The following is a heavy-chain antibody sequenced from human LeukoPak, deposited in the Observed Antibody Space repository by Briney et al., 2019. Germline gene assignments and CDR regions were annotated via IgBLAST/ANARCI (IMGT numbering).Heavy chain of an antibody. J-gene: IGHJ4*02. D-gene: IGHD3-10*01. Sequence: ASETLSLTCAVYGGSFSGYYWSWIRQPPGKGLEWIGEINHSGSTNYNPSLKSRVTISVDTSKNQFSLKLSSVTAADTAVYYCARGAPVLLWFGELLYREHTRLAYDYWGQGTLVTVSS. CDR2: INHSGST. CDR1: GGSFSGYY. CDR3: ARGAPVLLWFGELLYREHTRLAYDY. V-gene: IGHV4-34*01.